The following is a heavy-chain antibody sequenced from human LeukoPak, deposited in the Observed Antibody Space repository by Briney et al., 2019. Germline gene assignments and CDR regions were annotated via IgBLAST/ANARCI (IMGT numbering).Heavy chain of an antibody. CDR3: ASLGYCSGGSCLRPDY. CDR1: GFTFSSYE. V-gene: IGHV3-48*03. CDR2: ISSSGSTI. Sequence: GGSLRLSCAASGFTFSSYEMNWVRQAPGKGLEWGSYISSSGSTIYYADSVNGRFTISRDNAKNSLYLQINSLRAEATAVYYCASLGYCSGGSCLRPDYWGQGTLVTVSS. D-gene: IGHD2-15*01. J-gene: IGHJ4*02.